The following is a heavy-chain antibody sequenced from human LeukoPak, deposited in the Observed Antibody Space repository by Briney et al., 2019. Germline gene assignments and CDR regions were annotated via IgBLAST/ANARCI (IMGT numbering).Heavy chain of an antibody. D-gene: IGHD3-10*01. CDR1: GYTLTELS. CDR3: ARDKDGSGSYSLTD. CDR2: FDPEDGET. Sequence: GASVKVSCKVSGYTLTELSMHWVRQAPGKGLEWMGGFDPEDGETIYAQKFQGRVTMTEDTSTDTAYMELSSLRSEDTAVYYCARDKDGSGSYSLTDWGQGTLVTVSS. V-gene: IGHV1-24*01. J-gene: IGHJ4*02.